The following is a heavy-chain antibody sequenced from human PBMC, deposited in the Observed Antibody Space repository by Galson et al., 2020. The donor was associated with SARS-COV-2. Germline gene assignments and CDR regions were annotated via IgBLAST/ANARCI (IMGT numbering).Heavy chain of an antibody. Sequence: GESLKISCKGSGYSFASYWIVWVRQMPGQGLEWMGIIYPGDSDTKYSPSFQGQVTISADTSISTAYLQWSSLKASDTAMYYCARRAGTYSGWYFDLWGRGTLVTVSS. D-gene: IGHD1-26*01. V-gene: IGHV5-51*01. J-gene: IGHJ2*01. CDR2: IYPGDSDT. CDR1: GYSFASYW. CDR3: ARRAGTYSGWYFDL.